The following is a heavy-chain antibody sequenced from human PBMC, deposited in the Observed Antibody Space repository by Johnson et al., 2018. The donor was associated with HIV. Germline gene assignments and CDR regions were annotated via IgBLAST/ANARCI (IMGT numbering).Heavy chain of an antibody. V-gene: IGHV3-30*02. J-gene: IGHJ3*01. CDR2: IRYDGNNK. Sequence: QVQLVESGGGVVQPGGSLRLSCAASGFTFSSYGMHWVRQAPGKGLEWVAFIRYDGNNKYYRDYMKGRFTISRDNSKNTLYLQMNSLRVEDTSMYFCAKVGSSSCYARTRLCAFDVWGQGTMVTVSS. CDR3: AKVGSSSCYARTRLCAFDV. D-gene: IGHD2-2*01. CDR1: GFTFSSYG.